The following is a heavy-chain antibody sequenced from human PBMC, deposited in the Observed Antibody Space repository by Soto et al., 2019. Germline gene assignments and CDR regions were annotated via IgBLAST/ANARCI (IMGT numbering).Heavy chain of an antibody. CDR2: IYYSGTS. CDR3: ARLGNFYQSLGP. Sequence: SETLSLTCTVAGGSISDDTYYWGWIRQPPGKGLEWIGSIYYSGTSSYNPSLESRVTISLETSKSQFSLRLTSVTAADTAVYYCARLGNFYQSLGPWGPGTLVTVSS. V-gene: IGHV4-39*07. D-gene: IGHD2-2*01. CDR1: GGSISDDTYY. J-gene: IGHJ5*02.